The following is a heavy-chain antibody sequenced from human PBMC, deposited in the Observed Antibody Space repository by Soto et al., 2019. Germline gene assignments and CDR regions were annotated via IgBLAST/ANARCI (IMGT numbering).Heavy chain of an antibody. CDR2: IYDSGST. Sequence: VSGDSISRGGYSWTWIRQPPGKALEWIGNIYDSGSTSYNPSLKSRVTMSVDTSKNQFSLRLTSVTAADTAVYFCARGSSSYYDYGMDVWGQGTTVTVSS. J-gene: IGHJ6*02. D-gene: IGHD6-6*01. V-gene: IGHV4-30-2*01. CDR1: GDSISRGGYS. CDR3: ARGSSSYYDYGMDV.